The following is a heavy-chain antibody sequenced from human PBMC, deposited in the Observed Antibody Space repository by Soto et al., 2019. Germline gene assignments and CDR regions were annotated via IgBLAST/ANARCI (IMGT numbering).Heavy chain of an antibody. CDR2: ITWNSGNI. CDR1: GFTFGDYG. CDR3: LKECLTSLFGLFYDGSNI. J-gene: IGHJ3*02. D-gene: IGHD3-10*01. V-gene: IGHV3-9*01. Sequence: EVQLVESGGGLVQPGRSLRLSCVASGFTFGDYGMHWVRQAPGRGPEWVSGITWNSGNIAYAETVKGRFTISRDNAKNSLYLQMNSLRAEDTAMYYCLKECLTSLFGLFYDGSNIWGDGPMVIISS.